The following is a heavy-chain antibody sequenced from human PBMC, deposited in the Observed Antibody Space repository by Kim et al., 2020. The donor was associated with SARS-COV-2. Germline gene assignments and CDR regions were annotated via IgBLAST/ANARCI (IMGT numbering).Heavy chain of an antibody. CDR1: GGSITSSGYY. J-gene: IGHJ5*02. Sequence: SETLSLTCTVSGGSITSSGYYWGWIRQPPGKGLEWIGSIYYSGSTYYNPSLKSRVTISVDTSKNQFSLKMSSVTAADTAVYYCARDYMVTTGGDWFDPWG. D-gene: IGHD4-17*01. CDR2: IYYSGST. V-gene: IGHV4-39*07. CDR3: ARDYMVTTGGDWFDP.